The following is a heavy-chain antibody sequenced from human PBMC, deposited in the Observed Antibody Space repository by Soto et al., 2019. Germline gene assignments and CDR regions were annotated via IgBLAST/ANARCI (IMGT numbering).Heavy chain of an antibody. J-gene: IGHJ4*02. D-gene: IGHD4-17*01. CDR3: VSQRTTVPTQAYFDY. CDR2: VYYRGRS. V-gene: IGHV4-39*01. Sequence: SETLSLTCTVSGGSVTNSSYYWGWIRQSPGKGLEWIGSVYYRGRSYSKSSVRSRVTISVDTSKNRFSLSLNSVTASDTAVYFCVSQRTTVPTQAYFDYWGPGALVTVSS. CDR1: GGSVTNSSYY.